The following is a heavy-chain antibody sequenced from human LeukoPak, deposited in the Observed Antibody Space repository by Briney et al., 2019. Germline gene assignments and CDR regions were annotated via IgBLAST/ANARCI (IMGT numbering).Heavy chain of an antibody. Sequence: PGGSLRLSCAASGFTFSSYAMHWVRQAPGKGLEWVAVISYDGSNKYYADSVKGRFTISRDSSNNTLYLQMNSLRAEDTAVYYCAKATYDFWSGYSFDYWGQGTLVTVSS. CDR2: ISYDGSNK. D-gene: IGHD3-3*01. J-gene: IGHJ4*02. CDR3: AKATYDFWSGYSFDY. V-gene: IGHV3-30-3*01. CDR1: GFTFSSYA.